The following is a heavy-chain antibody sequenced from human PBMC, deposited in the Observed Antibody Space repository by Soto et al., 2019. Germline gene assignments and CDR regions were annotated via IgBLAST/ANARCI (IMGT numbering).Heavy chain of an antibody. Sequence: QVHLVQSGAEVKKPGASVKVSCKGSGYAFTTYGITWVRQAPGQGLEWMGWISAHNGNTNYAQMLQGRVTVTRDTSTSTAYMELRSLRSDDTAVYYCARGRYGDYWGQGALVTVSS. D-gene: IGHD1-1*01. CDR1: GYAFTTYG. J-gene: IGHJ4*02. CDR2: ISAHNGNT. V-gene: IGHV1-18*01. CDR3: ARGRYGDY.